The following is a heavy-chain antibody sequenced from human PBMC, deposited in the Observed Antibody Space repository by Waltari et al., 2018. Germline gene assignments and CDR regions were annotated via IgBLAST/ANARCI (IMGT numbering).Heavy chain of an antibody. D-gene: IGHD3-9*01. CDR1: GGSISSYY. CDR3: ARGTGSSPYYYYYMDV. CDR2: IYTSGST. J-gene: IGHJ6*03. Sequence: QVQLQESGPGLVKPSETLSLTCTVSGGSISSYYWSWIRQPPGKGLEWIGYIYTSGSTNDNPSPKSRVTISVDTSKNQFSLKLSSVTAADTAVYYCARGTGSSPYYYYYMDVWGKGTTVTVSS. V-gene: IGHV4-4*09.